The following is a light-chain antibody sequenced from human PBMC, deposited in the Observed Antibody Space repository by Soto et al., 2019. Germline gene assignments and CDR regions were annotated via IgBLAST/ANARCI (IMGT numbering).Light chain of an antibody. J-gene: IGKJ1*01. CDR1: QSVSSSY. CDR2: RTS. Sequence: EVVMTHSPATLSVSPGGIATLSCRASQSVSSSYLAWYQQKPGQAPRLLIYRTSNRATGIPDRFSGSGSGTDFTLTISRLEPEDFAVYWCQQYDSSPRTFGQGTKVDIK. CDR3: QQYDSSPRT. V-gene: IGKV3-20*01.